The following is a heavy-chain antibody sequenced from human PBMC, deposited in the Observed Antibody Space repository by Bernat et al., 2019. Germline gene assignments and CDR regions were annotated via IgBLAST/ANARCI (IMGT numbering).Heavy chain of an antibody. CDR3: ARQGTGYCTEYRGMDV. CDR2: IYPDDSDT. D-gene: IGHD3/OR15-3a*01. Sequence: EVQLVQSGAEVKKPGESLKISCKGSGYSFTSYWIGWVRQMPGKGLEWMGIIYPDDSDTRYNPSCQGQDTSSADKANSTAYLQWSGLKGANTAMYYCARQGTGYCTEYRGMDVWGQGTTVTVSS. V-gene: IGHV5-51*01. J-gene: IGHJ6*02. CDR1: GYSFTSYW.